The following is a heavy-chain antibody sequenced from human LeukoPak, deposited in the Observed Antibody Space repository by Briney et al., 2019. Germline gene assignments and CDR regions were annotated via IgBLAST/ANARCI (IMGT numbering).Heavy chain of an antibody. V-gene: IGHV3-30*02. J-gene: IGHJ4*02. CDR1: GFTFSSHG. CDR3: AKDFNWGWDY. D-gene: IGHD7-27*01. Sequence: GSLRLSCAASGFTFSSHGMHWVRQAPGKGLEWVAYVLSDGSRKYYADSVKGRFTISRDDSKNTLFLQMNSLRPEDTALYYCAKDFNWGWDYWGQGTLVTVSS. CDR2: VLSDGSRK.